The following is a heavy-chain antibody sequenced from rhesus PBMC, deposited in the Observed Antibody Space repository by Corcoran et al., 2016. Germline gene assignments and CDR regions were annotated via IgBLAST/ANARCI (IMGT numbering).Heavy chain of an antibody. CDR2: FNGNSGST. CDR1: GGPFSSYW. CDR3: ARYLRGTSYFDY. V-gene: IGHV4-80*01. J-gene: IGHJ4*01. Sequence: QVQLQESGPGLVKPSETLSLTWTVSGGPFSSYWWSWIRQPPGKGLEWIGEFNGNSGSTKYNPSRKSRSTISQDASPNQFSPKLTSVTSADTAYYYCARYLRGTSYFDYWCQGVLVTVSS. D-gene: IGHD1-44*01.